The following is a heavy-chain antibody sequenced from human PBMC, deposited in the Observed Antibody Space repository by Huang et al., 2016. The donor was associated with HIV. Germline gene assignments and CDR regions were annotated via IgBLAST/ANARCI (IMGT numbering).Heavy chain of an antibody. V-gene: IGHV3-30*04. D-gene: IGHD6-19*01. CDR1: GFTFPNYA. CDR3: ARSAVPGDGDWFDP. J-gene: IGHJ5*02. Sequence: QVQLVESGGGLVQPGRSLRLSCAASGFTFPNYAIHWVRQAPGKGVDWVGCISYDGRNKVSADSVKGRFTISRDNSKSTLYLLMNSLRVDETALYYCARSAVPGDGDWFDPWGQGTLVTVSS. CDR2: ISYDGRNK.